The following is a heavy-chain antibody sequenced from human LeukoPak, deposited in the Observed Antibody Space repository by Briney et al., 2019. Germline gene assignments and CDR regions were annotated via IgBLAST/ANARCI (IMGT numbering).Heavy chain of an antibody. J-gene: IGHJ5*02. CDR3: ARGYSSSWYPDWFDP. D-gene: IGHD6-13*01. V-gene: IGHV1-2*02. CDR1: GYTFTGYY. CDR2: INPNSGGA. Sequence: ASVKVSCKASGYTFTGYYMHWVRQAPGQGLEWMGWINPNSGGANYAQKFQGRVTMTRDTSISTAYMELRSLRSDDTAVYYCARGYSSSWYPDWFDPWGQGTLVTVSS.